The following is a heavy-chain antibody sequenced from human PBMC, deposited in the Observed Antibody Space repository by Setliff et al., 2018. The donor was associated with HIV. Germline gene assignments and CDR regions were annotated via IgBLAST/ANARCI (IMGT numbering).Heavy chain of an antibody. V-gene: IGHV1-3*01. CDR2: INAGTGNT. CDR1: GYRFTGFA. CDR3: ARDRSSYNFYYYGMDV. D-gene: IGHD1-26*01. J-gene: IGHJ6*02. Sequence: GASVKVSCKASGYRFTGFAIHWVRQAPGQRFEWMGWINAGTGNTKYSQKFQDRVTISRDIHANTAYMELSSLRSEDTAIYYCARDRSSYNFYYYGMDVWGQGTTVTVSS.